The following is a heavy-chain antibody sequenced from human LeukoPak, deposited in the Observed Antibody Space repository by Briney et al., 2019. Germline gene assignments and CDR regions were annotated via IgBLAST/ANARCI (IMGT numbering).Heavy chain of an antibody. J-gene: IGHJ3*02. CDR1: GFTFSSYA. CDR2: ISYDGSNK. V-gene: IGHV3-30-3*01. D-gene: IGHD6-19*01. Sequence: GRSLRLSCAASGFTFSSYAMHWVRQALGKGLEWVAVISYDGSNKYYADSVKGRFTISRDNSKNTLYLQMNSLRAEDTAVYYCARGRASIAVAGSGAFDIWGQGTMVTVSS. CDR3: ARGRASIAVAGSGAFDI.